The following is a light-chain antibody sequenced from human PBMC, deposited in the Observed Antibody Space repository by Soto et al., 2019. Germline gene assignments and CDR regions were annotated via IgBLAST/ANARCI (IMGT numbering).Light chain of an antibody. CDR2: EVS. V-gene: IGLV2-23*02. CDR3: CSYAGSSTLLYV. J-gene: IGLJ1*01. CDR1: SSDVGSYNL. Sequence: QSALTQPASVSGSPGQSVTISCTGTSSDVGSYNLVSWYQQHPGKAYKLMIYEVSKRPSGVSNRFSGSKSGNTASLTISGLQAEDEADYYCCSYAGSSTLLYVFGTGTKLTVL.